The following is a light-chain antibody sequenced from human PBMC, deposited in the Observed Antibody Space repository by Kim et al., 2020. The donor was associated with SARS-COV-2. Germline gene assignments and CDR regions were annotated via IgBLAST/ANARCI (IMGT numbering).Light chain of an antibody. CDR2: DTS. CDR3: QQYNSWPRA. Sequence: EIMLTQSPATLSVSPGETVTVSCRASHGVAGRLAWYQQKPGQAPILLISDTSTRATDIPARFSGSGSGTEFTLTISSLQSEDSALYYCQQYNSWPRAFGQGTKVDIK. CDR1: HGVAGR. V-gene: IGKV3-15*01. J-gene: IGKJ1*01.